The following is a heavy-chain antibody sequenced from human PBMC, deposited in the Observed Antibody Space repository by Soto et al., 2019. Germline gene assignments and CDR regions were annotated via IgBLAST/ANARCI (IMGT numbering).Heavy chain of an antibody. CDR1: GFRFSNYD. CDR3: AKDGSD. Sequence: QVQLVESGGGVVQPGRSLRLSCATSGFRFSNYDMHWVRQAPGKGLEWVAVISYDGSKKYCADSVKDRFTIARDNSKNTQYLQMNSLRVEDTAVYYCAKDGSDWGQGILVTVSS. CDR2: ISYDGSKK. J-gene: IGHJ4*02. V-gene: IGHV3-30*18.